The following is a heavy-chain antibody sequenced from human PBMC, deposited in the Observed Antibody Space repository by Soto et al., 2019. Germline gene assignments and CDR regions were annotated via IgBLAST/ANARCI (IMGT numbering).Heavy chain of an antibody. CDR2: ISYDGSNE. J-gene: IGHJ4*02. Sequence: QVQLVESGGGVVQPGRSLRLSCAASGFTFSSYNMHWVRQAPGRGLEWVAFISYDGSNEYYVDSVKGRFTISRDNSKNTLYLQMNSLRAADTAGYYCANDKGVTAVTYYFDYWGQGTLGTVSS. CDR3: ANDKGVTAVTYYFDY. CDR1: GFTFSSYN. D-gene: IGHD2-8*01. V-gene: IGHV3-30*18.